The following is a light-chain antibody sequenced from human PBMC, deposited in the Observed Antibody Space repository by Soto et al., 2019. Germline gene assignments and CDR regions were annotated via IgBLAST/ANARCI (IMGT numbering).Light chain of an antibody. CDR3: QQRSNWPPH. V-gene: IGKV3-11*01. CDR2: DAS. J-gene: IGKJ5*01. Sequence: EIVLTQSPATLSLSPGERATLSCRASQSVSSYLAWYQQKPGQAPRLLIYDASNRATGIPARFSGSGSGTDCTLTISSLEPEDFAVYYCQQRSNWPPHFGQGTRLEIK. CDR1: QSVSSY.